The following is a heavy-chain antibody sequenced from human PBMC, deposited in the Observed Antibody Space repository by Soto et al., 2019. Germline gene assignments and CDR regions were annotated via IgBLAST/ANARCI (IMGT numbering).Heavy chain of an antibody. CDR3: SRKPDLPNARNEI. CDR1: GASIRSADYS. D-gene: IGHD2-8*01. Sequence: SETLSLTSCVSGASIRSADYSCTWIRQSPGKGLQWMGYIFAXGTTHSNARPKGRLLISIEDSKNQFSLRLNSVTAVESAVYFCSRKPDLPNARNEIGGPGTLVTVSS. J-gene: IGHJ4*02. V-gene: IGHV4-30-4*01. CDR2: IFAXGTT.